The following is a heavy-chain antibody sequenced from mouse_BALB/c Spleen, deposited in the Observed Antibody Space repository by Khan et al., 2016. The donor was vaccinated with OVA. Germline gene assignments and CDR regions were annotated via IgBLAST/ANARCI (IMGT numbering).Heavy chain of an antibody. CDR2: INTYTGEP. D-gene: IGHD2-1*01. CDR1: GYTLTDYG. CDR3: ARSQGNYLFAY. V-gene: IGHV9-3-1*01. Sequence: QIQLVQSGPELKKPGETVKISCKASGYTLTDYGMNWVKQAPGKGLKWMGWINTYTGEPTFADDFKERFAFSLETSASTASLEIINLKNEDTATYFCARSQGNYLFAYWGQRTLVAVSA. J-gene: IGHJ3*01.